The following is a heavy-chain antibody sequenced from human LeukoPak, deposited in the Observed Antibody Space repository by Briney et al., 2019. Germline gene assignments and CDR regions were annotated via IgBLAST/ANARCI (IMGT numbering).Heavy chain of an antibody. V-gene: IGHV3-53*01. D-gene: IGHD5-24*01. CDR2: IYSGGTT. CDR1: GLTVNSNY. CDR3: ARALLVRNGYNYSPNYFDY. Sequence: GGSLRLSCAASGLTVNSNYMNWVRQAPGKGLQWVSVIYSGGTTYYADSVKGRFTISRDNSKNTLYLRMNSLRAGDTAVYYCARALLVRNGYNYSPNYFDYWGQGTLVTVSS. J-gene: IGHJ4*02.